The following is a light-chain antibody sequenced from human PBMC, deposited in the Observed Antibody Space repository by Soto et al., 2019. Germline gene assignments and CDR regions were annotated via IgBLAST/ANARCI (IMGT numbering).Light chain of an antibody. CDR3: CSYAGSYTLV. Sequence: QSALAQPRSVSGSPGQSVAISCTGTSSDVGDYNYVSWYQQHPGKAPKLMIYDVSARPSGVPNRFSGSKSGNTASLTISGLQTEDVADYYCCSYAGSYTLVFGGGTQLTVL. CDR2: DVS. J-gene: IGLJ3*02. V-gene: IGLV2-11*01. CDR1: SSDVGDYNY.